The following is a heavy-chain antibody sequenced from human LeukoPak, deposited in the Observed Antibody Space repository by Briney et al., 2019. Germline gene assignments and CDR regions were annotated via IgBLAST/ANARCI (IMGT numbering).Heavy chain of an antibody. CDR1: GYTFTSYG. Sequence: GASVKVSCKASGYTFTSYGISWVRQAPGQGLEWMGWISAYNGNTNYAQKLQGRVTMTTDTSTSTAYMELRSLRSDDTAVYYCARDREYSSSSRPNYYYYYYMDVWGKGTTVTVS. CDR2: ISAYNGNT. D-gene: IGHD6-6*01. CDR3: ARDREYSSSSRPNYYYYYYMDV. V-gene: IGHV1-18*01. J-gene: IGHJ6*03.